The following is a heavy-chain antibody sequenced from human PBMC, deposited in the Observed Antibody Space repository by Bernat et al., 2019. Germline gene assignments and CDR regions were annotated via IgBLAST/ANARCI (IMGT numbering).Heavy chain of an antibody. CDR1: GYTFTSYG. CDR2: ISGYTGNT. J-gene: IGHJ4*02. V-gene: IGHV1-18*03. CDR3: ARDILSVAETFDY. Sequence: QVQLVQSGAEVKKPGASMRVSCKATGYTFTSYGVSWVRQAPGQGLEWMGWISGYTGNTNYAQNFRGRITVTTDTSTSTAYMELRSLSSDDMAVYYCARDILSVAETFDYWGQGTLVTVSS. D-gene: IGHD6-19*01.